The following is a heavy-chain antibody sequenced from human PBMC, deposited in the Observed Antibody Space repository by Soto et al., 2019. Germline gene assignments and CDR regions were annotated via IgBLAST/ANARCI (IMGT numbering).Heavy chain of an antibody. Sequence: GGSLRLSCAASGFTFSSYGMHWVRQAPGKGLEWVAVISYDGSNKYYADSVKGRFTISRDNSKNTLYLQMNSLRAEDTAVYYCAKLPAAHSSGYLYWGQGTLVTVSS. CDR2: ISYDGSNK. CDR1: GFTFSSYG. V-gene: IGHV3-30*18. D-gene: IGHD3-22*01. J-gene: IGHJ4*02. CDR3: AKLPAAHSSGYLY.